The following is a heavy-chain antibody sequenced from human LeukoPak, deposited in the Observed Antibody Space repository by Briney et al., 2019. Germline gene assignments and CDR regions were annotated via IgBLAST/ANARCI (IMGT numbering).Heavy chain of an antibody. Sequence: GGSLRLSCAASGFTFSSYGMHWVRQAPGKGLEWVAVISYDGSNKYYADSVKGRFTISRDNSKNTLYLQMNSLRAEDTAVYYCARDRTEWELPGTFDYWGQGTLVTVSS. J-gene: IGHJ4*02. D-gene: IGHD1-26*01. CDR1: GFTFSSYG. CDR3: ARDRTEWELPGTFDY. V-gene: IGHV3-30*19. CDR2: ISYDGSNK.